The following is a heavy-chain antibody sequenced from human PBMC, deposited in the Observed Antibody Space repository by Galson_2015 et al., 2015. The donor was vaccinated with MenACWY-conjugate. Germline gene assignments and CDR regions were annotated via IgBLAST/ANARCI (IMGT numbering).Heavy chain of an antibody. V-gene: IGHV3-23*01. Sequence: SLRLSCAASGFTFSTYAMTWVRQAPGKGLEWVSAISGSGGRTYYADSVKGRFTISRDNSKNTLYLQVNSLRAEDTAVYYCAKGAYNWNYLFDYWGQGTLVTVSS. CDR1: GFTFSTYA. CDR3: AKGAYNWNYLFDY. J-gene: IGHJ4*02. CDR2: ISGSGGRT. D-gene: IGHD1-7*01.